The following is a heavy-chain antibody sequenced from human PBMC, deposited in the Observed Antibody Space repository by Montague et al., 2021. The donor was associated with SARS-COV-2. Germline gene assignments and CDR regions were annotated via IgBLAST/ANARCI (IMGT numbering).Heavy chain of an antibody. CDR1: GGSISTYY. D-gene: IGHD1-7*01. CDR2: MSDSGIA. J-gene: IGHJ6*02. CDR3: ASNPGRGLLTGTTMYGLGV. Sequence: SETLSLTCSVSGGSISTYYWSWIRQPPGKGLEWIGWMSDSGIAKYNPSLDSRVTIIIDKSKNQFSLKLTSVTPADTAQYYCASNPGRGLLTGTTMYGLGVWGQGTTVIVSS. V-gene: IGHV4-59*01.